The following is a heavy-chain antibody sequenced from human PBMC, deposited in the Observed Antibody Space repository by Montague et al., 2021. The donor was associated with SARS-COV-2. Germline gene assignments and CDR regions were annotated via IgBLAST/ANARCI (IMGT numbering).Heavy chain of an antibody. CDR1: GFTVSSNY. V-gene: IGHV3-66*04. CDR2: IYSSGST. CDR3: ARQILTMVRGVPRNWFDP. J-gene: IGHJ5*02. Sequence: SLSLSFSASGFTVSSNYMTWVRQAPGKGLEWVSLIYSSGSTFYADSVQGRFTISRDNSNNTLYLHMNSLRAEDTAVYYCARQILTMVRGVPRNWFDPWGQGTLVTVFS. D-gene: IGHD3-10*01.